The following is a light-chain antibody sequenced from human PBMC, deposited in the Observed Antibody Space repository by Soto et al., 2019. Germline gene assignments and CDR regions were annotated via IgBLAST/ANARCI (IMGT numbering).Light chain of an antibody. CDR2: EVN. CDR3: SSYTGTDNSVI. Sequence: QPVLTQPPSASGSPGQSITISCTGTSSDIGGHNFVSWYQLHPDTAPRLLIFEVNKRPSGVPNRFSASKSGITASLTVSGLQPEDEAAYFCSSYTGTDNSVIFGGGTKLTVL. J-gene: IGLJ2*01. CDR1: SSDIGGHNF. V-gene: IGLV2-8*01.